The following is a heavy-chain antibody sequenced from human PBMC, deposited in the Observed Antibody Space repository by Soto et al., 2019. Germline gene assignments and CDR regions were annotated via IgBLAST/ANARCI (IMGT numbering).Heavy chain of an antibody. Sequence: GESLKISCKGSGYSFTSYWIGWVRQMPGKGLEWMGIIYPGDSDTRYSPSFQGQVTISADKSISTAYLQWSSLKASDTAMYYCARGITMVRGVHGPYNWFDPWGQGTLVTVSS. J-gene: IGHJ5*02. CDR2: IYPGDSDT. CDR3: ARGITMVRGVHGPYNWFDP. D-gene: IGHD3-10*01. CDR1: GYSFTSYW. V-gene: IGHV5-51*01.